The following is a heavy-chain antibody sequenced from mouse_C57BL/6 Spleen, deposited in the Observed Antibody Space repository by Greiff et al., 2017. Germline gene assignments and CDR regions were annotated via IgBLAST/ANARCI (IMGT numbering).Heavy chain of an antibody. CDR2: IYPGSGST. V-gene: IGHV1-55*01. Sequence: VQLQQPGAELVKPGASVKMSCKASGYTFTSYWITWVKQRPGQGLEWIGDIYPGSGSTNYNEKFKSKATLTVDTSSSTAYMQLSSLTSEDSAVYYCARKGGDYYGSSPYWYFDVWGKGTTVTVSS. J-gene: IGHJ1*03. D-gene: IGHD1-1*01. CDR3: ARKGGDYYGSSPYWYFDV. CDR1: GYTFTSYW.